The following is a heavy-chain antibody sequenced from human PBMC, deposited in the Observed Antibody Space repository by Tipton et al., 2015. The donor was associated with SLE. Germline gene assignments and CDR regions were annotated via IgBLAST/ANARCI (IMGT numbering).Heavy chain of an antibody. CDR3: AGQLSYYYGMDV. Sequence: RSLRLSCAASGFTFDDFTMHWVRQGPGKGLEWVAVIWYDGSNKYYADSVKGRFTISRDNSKNTLYLQMNSLRAEDTAVYYCAGQLSYYYGMDVWGQGTTVTVSS. CDR1: GFTFDDFT. J-gene: IGHJ6*02. V-gene: IGHV3-33*08. CDR2: IWYDGSNK. D-gene: IGHD6-13*01.